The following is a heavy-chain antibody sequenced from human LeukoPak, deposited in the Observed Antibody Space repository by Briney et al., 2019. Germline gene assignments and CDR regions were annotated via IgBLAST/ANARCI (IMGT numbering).Heavy chain of an antibody. CDR2: IWYDGSNK. Sequence: GRSLRLSCAASGFTFSSYGMHWVRQAPGKGLEWVAVIWYDGSNKYYADSVKGRFTISRDNSKNTLYLQMNSLRAEDTDVYYCARDPHPDIVVVPAAGFLVGGYYYYGMDVWGQGTTVTVSS. CDR3: ARDPHPDIVVVPAAGFLVGGYYYYGMDV. CDR1: GFTFSSYG. V-gene: IGHV3-33*01. J-gene: IGHJ6*02. D-gene: IGHD2-2*01.